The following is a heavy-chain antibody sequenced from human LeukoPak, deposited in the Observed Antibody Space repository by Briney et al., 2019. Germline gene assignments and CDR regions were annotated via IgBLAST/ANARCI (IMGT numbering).Heavy chain of an antibody. Sequence: PSETLSLTCTVSGGSISSSNSYWGRIRQPPGKGVEWIGRIYYSGSTYYNPSLKSRVTISVDTSRNQFSLKLSSVTAADTAVYYCAKYEGGTMFDYWGQGTLVTVSS. CDR1: GGSISSSNSY. V-gene: IGHV4-39*01. CDR3: AKYEGGTMFDY. J-gene: IGHJ4*02. D-gene: IGHD1-26*01. CDR2: IYYSGST.